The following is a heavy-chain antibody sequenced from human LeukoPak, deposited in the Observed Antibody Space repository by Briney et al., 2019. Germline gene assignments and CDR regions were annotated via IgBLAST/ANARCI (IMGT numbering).Heavy chain of an antibody. Sequence: GGSLRLSCAASGFTVSSNYMSWVRQAPGKGLEGVSVIYSYGSTYYADSVKGRFTISRDNSKNTLYLQMNSLRVEDTAVYYCARLGGKQLVRYYQYYMDVWGKGTTVTASS. J-gene: IGHJ6*03. CDR2: IYSYGST. CDR3: ARLGGKQLVRYYQYYMDV. V-gene: IGHV3-66*02. D-gene: IGHD6-6*01. CDR1: GFTVSSNY.